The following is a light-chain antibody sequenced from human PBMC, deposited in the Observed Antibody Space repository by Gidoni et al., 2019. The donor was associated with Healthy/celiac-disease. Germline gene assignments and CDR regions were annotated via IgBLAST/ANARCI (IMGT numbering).Light chain of an antibody. CDR3: QKYHSAPFT. J-gene: IGKJ3*01. Sequence: DMEMTQVPSSQSASVGDRVTSTCRASQGISNYLAWYQQKPGKVPQLLIYAASTLQSGVPSRFSVSGSVTDFTLTIRSLQPEDVATYYCQKYHSAPFTFGPGTKVDIK. CDR1: QGISNY. V-gene: IGKV1-27*01. CDR2: AAS.